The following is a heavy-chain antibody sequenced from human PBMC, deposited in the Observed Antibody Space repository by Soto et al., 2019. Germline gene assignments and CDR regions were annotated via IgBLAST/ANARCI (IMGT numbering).Heavy chain of an antibody. CDR1: GFTFSSYA. CDR3: AKGRYSSSSYYYYMDV. D-gene: IGHD6-6*01. CDR2: ISGSGGST. V-gene: IGHV3-23*01. J-gene: IGHJ6*03. Sequence: EVQLLESGGGLVQPGGSPRLSCAASGFTFSSYAMSWVRQAPGKGLEWVSAISGSGGSTYYADSVQGRFTISRDNSKNTLYLQMNSLRAEDTAVYYCAKGRYSSSSYYYYMDVWGKGTTVTVSS.